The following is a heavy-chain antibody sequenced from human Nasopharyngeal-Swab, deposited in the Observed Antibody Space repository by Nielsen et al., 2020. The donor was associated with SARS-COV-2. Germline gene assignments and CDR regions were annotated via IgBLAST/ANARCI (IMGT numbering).Heavy chain of an antibody. Sequence: WIRQHPGKGLEWVSYISSSSSYTNYADSVKGRFTISRDNAKNSLYLQMNSLRAEDTAVYYCASSNSAAAGFDYWGQGTLVTVSS. J-gene: IGHJ4*02. D-gene: IGHD6-13*01. CDR3: ASSNSAAAGFDY. CDR2: ISSSSSYT. V-gene: IGHV3-11*03.